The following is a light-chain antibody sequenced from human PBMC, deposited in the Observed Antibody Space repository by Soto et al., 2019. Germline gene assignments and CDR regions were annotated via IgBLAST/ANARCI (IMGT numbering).Light chain of an antibody. CDR1: SSDVGNYKY. Sequence: QSALTQPASVSGSPGQSITISCTGTSSDVGNYKYVSWYQQHPGKAPKLMIYEVSNRPLGVSNRFSGSKSGNTASLTISGLQAEDETDYYCFSYTSSGTYGFGTGTKVAVL. CDR2: EVS. J-gene: IGLJ1*01. CDR3: FSYTSSGTYG. V-gene: IGLV2-14*01.